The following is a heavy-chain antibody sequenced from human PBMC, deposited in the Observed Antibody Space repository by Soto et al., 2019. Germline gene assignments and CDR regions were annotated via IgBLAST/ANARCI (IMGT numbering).Heavy chain of an antibody. CDR2: IRSKAYGGTT. D-gene: IGHD3-10*01. CDR1: GFTFGDYA. Sequence: PGGSLRLSCTASGFTFGDYAMSWFRQAPGKGLEWVGFIRSKAYGGTTEYAASVKGRFTISRDDSKSIAYLQMNSLKTEDTAVYYCTRWGSGSSHDAFDIWGQGTMVTVSS. CDR3: TRWGSGSSHDAFDI. J-gene: IGHJ3*02. V-gene: IGHV3-49*03.